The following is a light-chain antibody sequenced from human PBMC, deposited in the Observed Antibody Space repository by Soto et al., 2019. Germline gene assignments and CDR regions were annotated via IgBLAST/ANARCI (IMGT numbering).Light chain of an antibody. CDR2: KAS. Sequence: DIQMTQSPSTLSASVGDRVTITCRASQSISSWLAWYQQKPGKAPKLLIYKASSLESGVPSRFSGSGSGPEFTLTISSLQHDDFATYYCQQYNSYSRTCGQGTKVEIK. V-gene: IGKV1-5*03. CDR1: QSISSW. J-gene: IGKJ1*01. CDR3: QQYNSYSRT.